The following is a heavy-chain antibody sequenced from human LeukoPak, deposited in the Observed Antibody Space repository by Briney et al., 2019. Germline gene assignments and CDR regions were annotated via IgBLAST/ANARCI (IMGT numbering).Heavy chain of an antibody. V-gene: IGHV3-30*02. CDR3: AKDSCGRSSCYNEY. J-gene: IGHJ4*02. D-gene: IGHD2-15*01. CDR2: IRNDGSKK. Sequence: GGSLRLSCAASGFTFSSYAMHWVRQAPGRGLEWVALIRNDGSKKYYGDSLKGRLTISRDNSKNTLYLQINSLTAEDAAVYYCAKDSCGRSSCYNEYWGQGILVTVSS. CDR1: GFTFSSYA.